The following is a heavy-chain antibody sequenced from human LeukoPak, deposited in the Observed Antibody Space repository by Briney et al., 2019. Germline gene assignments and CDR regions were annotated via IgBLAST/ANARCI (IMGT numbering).Heavy chain of an antibody. J-gene: IGHJ6*03. CDR3: ARSREYSSSLGFGYYYYYIDV. Sequence: GGSLRLSCAASGFTFSDYYVSWIRQAPGKGLEWVSYISSSGSTIYYADSVKGRFTISRDNAKNSLYLQMNSLRAEDTAVYYCARSREYSSSLGFGYYYYYIDVWGKGTTVTVSS. CDR2: ISSSGSTI. D-gene: IGHD6-6*01. V-gene: IGHV3-11*04. CDR1: GFTFSDYY.